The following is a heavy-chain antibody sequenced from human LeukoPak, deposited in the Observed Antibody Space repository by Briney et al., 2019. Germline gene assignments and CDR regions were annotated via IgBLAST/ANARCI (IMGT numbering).Heavy chain of an antibody. V-gene: IGHV5-51*01. D-gene: IGHD1-1*01. J-gene: IGHJ4*02. Sequence: GESLKISCKGSGYSFTSYWIGWVRQMPGKGLEWMGIIYPGDSDTRYSPSFQGQVTISADKSISTAYLQWCSLKASDTAMYYCARLGSQLERLELEGYFDYWGQGTLVTVSS. CDR2: IYPGDSDT. CDR1: GYSFTSYW. CDR3: ARLGSQLERLELEGYFDY.